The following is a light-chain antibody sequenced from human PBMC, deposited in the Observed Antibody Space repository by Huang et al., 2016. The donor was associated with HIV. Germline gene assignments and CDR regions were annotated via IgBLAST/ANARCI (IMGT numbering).Light chain of an antibody. Sequence: DIQMTQSPSSLSASVGDRVTITCRATQSISSYLNWYQQKPGKAPKLLIYASSTLQSGVPSNFSGSGSGTDFTLTISSLQPDDFATYYCQQSYSTPYTFGQGTKVEIK. CDR3: QQSYSTPYT. V-gene: IGKV1-39*01. CDR2: ASS. J-gene: IGKJ2*01. CDR1: QSISSY.